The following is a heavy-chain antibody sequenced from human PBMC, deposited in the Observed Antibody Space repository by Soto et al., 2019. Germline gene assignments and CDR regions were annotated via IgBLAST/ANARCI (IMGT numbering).Heavy chain of an antibody. CDR1: GFSLRTDAVG. Sequence: QITLKESGPTLLRPTQTLTLTCTVSGFSLRTDAVGVAWIRQSPGKALEWLGIIYWNGEKRYKSSLQTRLTITRDTSKNQVVLTMTDMAPLDTATYFCAHRIAAPGRTLDYWGQGVLVTVSS. V-gene: IGHV2-5*01. CDR3: AHRIAAPGRTLDY. D-gene: IGHD6-13*01. CDR2: IYWNGEK. J-gene: IGHJ4*02.